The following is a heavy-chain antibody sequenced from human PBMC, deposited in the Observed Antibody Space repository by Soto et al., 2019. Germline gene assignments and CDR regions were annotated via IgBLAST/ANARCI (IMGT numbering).Heavy chain of an antibody. Sequence: SETLSLICTVSGGSISSSSYYWGWIRQPPGKGLEWIGSIYYSGSTYYNPSLKSRVTISVDTSKNQFSLKLSSVTAADTAVYYCARHSSKTYYYYGMDVWGQGTTVTVSS. V-gene: IGHV4-39*01. D-gene: IGHD2-15*01. CDR2: IYYSGST. CDR1: GGSISSSSYY. CDR3: ARHSSKTYYYYGMDV. J-gene: IGHJ6*02.